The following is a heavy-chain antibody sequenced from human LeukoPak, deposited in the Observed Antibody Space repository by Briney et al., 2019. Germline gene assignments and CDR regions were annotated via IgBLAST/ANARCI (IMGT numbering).Heavy chain of an antibody. J-gene: IGHJ4*02. CDR2: IYSGGST. V-gene: IGHV3-66*01. CDR3: ARPYYYGSGSYYGY. Sequence: GGSLRLSCAASGFTVSNNYMSWVRRAPGKGLEWVSVIYSGGSTYYADSVKGRFTISRDNSKNTLYLQMNSLRAEDTAVYYCARPYYYGSGSYYGYWGQGTLVTVSS. D-gene: IGHD3-10*01. CDR1: GFTVSNNY.